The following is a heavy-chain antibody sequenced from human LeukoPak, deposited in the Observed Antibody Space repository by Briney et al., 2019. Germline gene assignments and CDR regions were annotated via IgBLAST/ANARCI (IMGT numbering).Heavy chain of an antibody. Sequence: GGSLRLSCAASGFSFSSYSMNWVRQAPGKGLEWVAAISTTSGNIYYADSVKGRFTISRDNSKNTLYLQMNSLRAEDTAVYYCARRAGAYSHPYDYWGQGTLVTVSS. D-gene: IGHD4/OR15-4a*01. J-gene: IGHJ4*02. CDR2: ISTTSGNI. CDR1: GFSFSSYS. V-gene: IGHV3-21*04. CDR3: ARRAGAYSHPYDY.